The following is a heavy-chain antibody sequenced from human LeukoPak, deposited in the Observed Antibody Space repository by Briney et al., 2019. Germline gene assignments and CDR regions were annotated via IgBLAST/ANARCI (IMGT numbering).Heavy chain of an antibody. CDR3: ARGSPLGYCSSTSCPRDYYYYGMDV. CDR2: INPNSGGT. Sequence: ASVKVSCKASGYTFTGYYMHWVRQAPGQGLEWMGWINPNSGGTNYAQKFQGWVTMTRDTSISTAYMELSRLRSDDTAVYYCARGSPLGYCSSTSCPRDYYYYGMDVWGQGTTVTVSS. J-gene: IGHJ6*02. D-gene: IGHD2-2*01. V-gene: IGHV1-2*04. CDR1: GYTFTGYY.